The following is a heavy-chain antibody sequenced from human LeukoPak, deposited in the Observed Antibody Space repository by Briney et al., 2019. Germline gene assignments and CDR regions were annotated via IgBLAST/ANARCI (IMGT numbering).Heavy chain of an antibody. CDR2: ISSSGSTI. J-gene: IGHJ4*02. CDR3: AREGHNLWFGTRFDF. Sequence: PGGSLRLSCAVSGFNFSDYYMSWIRQAPGKGLEWVSYISSSGSTIYYADSVKGRFTISRDNAKNSLYLQMNSLRPEDTAVYYCAREGHNLWFGTRFDFWGQGTLVTVSS. V-gene: IGHV3-11*01. CDR1: GFNFSDYY. D-gene: IGHD3-10*01.